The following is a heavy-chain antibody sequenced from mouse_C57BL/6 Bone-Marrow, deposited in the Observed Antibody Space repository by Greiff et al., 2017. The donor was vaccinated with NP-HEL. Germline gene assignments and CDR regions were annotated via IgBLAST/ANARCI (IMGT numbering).Heavy chain of an antibody. CDR3: ARHTVYYFDY. J-gene: IGHJ2*01. Sequence: EVQLVESGGDLVKPGGSLKLSCAASGFTFSSYGMSWVRPTPDKRLAWVATISRGGSYTYYPDSVTGRFTISRDNAKNTLYLQMSSLKSEDTAMYYCARHTVYYFDYWGQGTTLTVSA. CDR2: ISRGGSYT. CDR1: GFTFSSYG. V-gene: IGHV5-6*01.